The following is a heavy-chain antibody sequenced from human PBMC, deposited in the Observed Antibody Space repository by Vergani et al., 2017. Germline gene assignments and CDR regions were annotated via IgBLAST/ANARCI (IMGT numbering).Heavy chain of an antibody. CDR1: GYTFTSYG. D-gene: IGHD2-2*01. CDR2: ISAYNGNT. V-gene: IGHV1-18*04. J-gene: IGHJ6*02. Sequence: QVQLMQSGAEVKKPGASVKVSCKASGYTFTSYGISWVRQAPGQGLEWMGWISAYNGNTNYSQKLQGRVTMTTDTSTSTAYMELRSLRSDDTAVYYCARDPDIVVVXAAPYYYYYYGMDVWGQATTVTVSS. CDR3: ARDPDIVVVXAAPYYYYYYGMDV.